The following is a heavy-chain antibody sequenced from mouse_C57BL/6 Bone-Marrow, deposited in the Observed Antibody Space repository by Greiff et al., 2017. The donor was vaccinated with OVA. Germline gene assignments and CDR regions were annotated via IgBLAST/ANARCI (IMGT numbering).Heavy chain of an antibody. Sequence: QVQLKESGPGLVQPSQSLSITCTVSGFSLTSYGVHWVRQSPGKGLEWLGVIWSGGSTDYNAAFISRLSISKDNSKSQVFFKMNSLQADDTAIYYCASSNPFAYWGQGTLVTVSA. V-gene: IGHV2-2*01. CDR2: IWSGGST. CDR3: ASSNPFAY. CDR1: GFSLTSYG. J-gene: IGHJ3*01. D-gene: IGHD2-5*01.